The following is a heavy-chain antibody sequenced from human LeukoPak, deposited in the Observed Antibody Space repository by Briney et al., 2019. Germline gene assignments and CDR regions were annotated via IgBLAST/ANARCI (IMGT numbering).Heavy chain of an antibody. CDR1: GFTFSNYW. CDR3: AKDWGPRVMFDAFDV. Sequence: PGGSLRLSCAASGFTFSNYWMSRVRQAPGKGLEWVSAISRSGGTTYYADSVKGRFTISGDKSKTTLYLQMNSLRAEDTAVYYCAKDWGPRVMFDAFDVWGQGTMVTVSS. D-gene: IGHD3-10*02. V-gene: IGHV3-23*01. CDR2: ISRSGGTT. J-gene: IGHJ3*01.